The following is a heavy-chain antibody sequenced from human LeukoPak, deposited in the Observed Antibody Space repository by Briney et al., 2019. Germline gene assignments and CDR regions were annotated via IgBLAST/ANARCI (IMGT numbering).Heavy chain of an antibody. V-gene: IGHV3-7*01. Sequence: GGSLRLSCVASGFAFSSYWMSWVRQAPGKGLEWVANIKQDGGEKYYVDSVKCRFTISRDNAKNSLFLQMNSLRVEDTAVYYCARLGGSYYTYWGQGTLVTVSS. CDR3: ARLGGSYYTY. J-gene: IGHJ4*02. CDR1: GFAFSSYW. CDR2: IKQDGGEK. D-gene: IGHD1-26*01.